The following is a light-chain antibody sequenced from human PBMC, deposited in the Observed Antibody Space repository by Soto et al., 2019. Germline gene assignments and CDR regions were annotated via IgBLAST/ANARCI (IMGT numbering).Light chain of an antibody. J-gene: IGLJ1*01. V-gene: IGLV2-11*01. CDR2: DVT. CDR1: SSDVGAYNY. Sequence: QSVLTQPRSVSGSHGQSVTISFSGTSSDVGAYNYVSWYLQHPGKAPKFLIYDVTKRPSGVPDRFSGSKSGNTASLTISGLQADDEADYYCCSYAGSHNHVFGTGTKVTVL. CDR3: CSYAGSHNHV.